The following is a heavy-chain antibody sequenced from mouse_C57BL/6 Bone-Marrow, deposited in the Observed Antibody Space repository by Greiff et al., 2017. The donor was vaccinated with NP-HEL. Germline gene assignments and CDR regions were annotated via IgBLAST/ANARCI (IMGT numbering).Heavy chain of an antibody. D-gene: IGHD3-1*01. CDR1: GYTFTNYW. V-gene: IGHV1-63*01. Sequence: QVQLQQSGPELVRPGTSVKMSCKASGYTFTNYWIGWAKQSHGQGLEWIGDIYPGGGNTNYNEKLKGKATLTADKSSSTAYMQFSSLAYEDSASYYCAREGYRGYFDVWGTGTTVTVSS. CDR3: AREGYRGYFDV. J-gene: IGHJ1*03. CDR2: IYPGGGNT.